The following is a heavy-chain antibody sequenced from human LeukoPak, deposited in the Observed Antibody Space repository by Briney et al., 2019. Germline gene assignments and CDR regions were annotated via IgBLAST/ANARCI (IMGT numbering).Heavy chain of an antibody. V-gene: IGHV4-39*01. J-gene: IGHJ4*02. D-gene: IGHD1-26*01. CDR1: GGPLSSTSSY. CDR3: ARLPGGY. CDR2: IHYGGNT. Sequence: PSETLSLTCTVSGGPLSSTSSYWGWIRQPPGKGLEWIGYIHYGGNTNYNPSLKSRVTIPFDTSKNQFSLNLISATAADTAVYYCARLPGGYWGQGTLVIVSS.